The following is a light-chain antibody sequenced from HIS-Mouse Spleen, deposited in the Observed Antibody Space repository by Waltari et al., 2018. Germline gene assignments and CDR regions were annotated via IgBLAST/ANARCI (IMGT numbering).Light chain of an antibody. Sequence: QSALTQPASVSGSPGQSITISCTGTSSDVGCYTLVAWYQQPPGKAPKIMIYEGSKRPSGVSNRFSGSKSGNTASLTISGLQAEDEADYYCCSYAGSSTLVFGGGTKLTVL. CDR3: CSYAGSSTLV. CDR1: SSDVGCYTL. CDR2: EGS. J-gene: IGLJ2*01. V-gene: IGLV2-23*01.